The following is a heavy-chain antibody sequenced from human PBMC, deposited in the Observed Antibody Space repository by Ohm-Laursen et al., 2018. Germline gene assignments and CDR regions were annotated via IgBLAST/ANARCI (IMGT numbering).Heavy chain of an antibody. Sequence: GTLSLTCSVSGDSISSYYWSWIRQPAGKGLEWIGRIYSSGSTNYNPSLKSRVTMSVDTSKSQFSLKVNSVTAADTAVYYCARSFDTYYFDLWGQGTPVTVSS. CDR1: GDSISSYY. V-gene: IGHV4-4*07. J-gene: IGHJ4*02. CDR2: IYSSGST. CDR3: ARSFDTYYFDL.